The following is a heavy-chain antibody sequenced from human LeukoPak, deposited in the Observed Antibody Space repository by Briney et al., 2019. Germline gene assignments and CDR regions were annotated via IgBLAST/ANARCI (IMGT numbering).Heavy chain of an antibody. CDR2: IYTSGTP. J-gene: IGHJ6*02. D-gene: IGHD6-13*01. V-gene: IGHV4-4*07. Sequence: SETRSLTCPVSGDSISTYYWSWIRQPAGGGREWIGRIYTSGTPNYNPSLKGRVTMSVDTSKSQLSRKLRSVTAADTAVYFCARGPRVSEDDYYGMDVWGQGTTVTVSS. CDR3: ARGPRVSEDDYYGMDV. CDR1: GDSISTYY.